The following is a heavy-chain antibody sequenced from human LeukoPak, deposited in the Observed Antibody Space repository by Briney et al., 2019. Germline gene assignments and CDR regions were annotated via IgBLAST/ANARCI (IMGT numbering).Heavy chain of an antibody. V-gene: IGHV3-30-3*01. D-gene: IGHD4-17*01. J-gene: IGHJ6*02. CDR3: ARDGPDPPTVARFYYYYGMDV. CDR2: ISYDGSNK. Sequence: GGSLRLSCAASGFTFSTYAMSWVRQAPGKGLEWVAVISYDGSNKYYADSVKGRFTISRDNSKNTLYLQMNSPRAEDTAVYYCARDGPDPPTVARFYYYYGMDVWGQGTTVTVSS. CDR1: GFTFSTYA.